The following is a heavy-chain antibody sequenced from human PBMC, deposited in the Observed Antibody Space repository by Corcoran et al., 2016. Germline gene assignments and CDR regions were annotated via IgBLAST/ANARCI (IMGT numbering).Heavy chain of an antibody. D-gene: IGHD2-2*01. Sequence: QVQLQESGPGLVKPSETLSLTCPVSGYSISSGYYWGWIRQPPGKGLEWIGSIYHSGSTYYNPSLMSRVTISVDTSKNQLSLKLSSVTAADTAVYYCARGPYCSSTSCRLDYWGQGTLVTVSS. V-gene: IGHV4-38-2*02. J-gene: IGHJ4*02. CDR3: ARGPYCSSTSCRLDY. CDR2: IYHSGST. CDR1: GYSISSGYY.